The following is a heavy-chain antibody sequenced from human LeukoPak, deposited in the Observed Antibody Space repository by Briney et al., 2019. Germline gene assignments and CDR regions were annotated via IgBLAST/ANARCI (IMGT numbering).Heavy chain of an antibody. D-gene: IGHD3-10*01. J-gene: IGHJ6*04. CDR1: GYTFTGYY. CDR2: INPNSGGT. V-gene: IGHV1-2*02. CDR3: ARVRGVLLWFGEFGMDV. Sequence: GASVKVSCKASGYTFTGYYMHWVRQAPGQGLEWMGWINPNSGGTNYAQKLQGRVTMTTDTSTSTAYMELRSLRSDDTAVYYCARVRGVLLWFGEFGMDVWGKGTTVTISS.